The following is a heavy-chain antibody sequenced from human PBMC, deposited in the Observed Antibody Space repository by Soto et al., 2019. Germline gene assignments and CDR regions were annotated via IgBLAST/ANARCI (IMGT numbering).Heavy chain of an antibody. Sequence: GGSLRLSCAASGFTFRSFTMNWVRQAPGKGLEWVSTISSNSAYIYYTDALRGRFTISRDNAKNSLHLQMNSLRAEDTAVYYCTSDASRDSSARGWFDPWGPGTLVTVSS. J-gene: IGHJ5*02. CDR2: ISSNSAYI. CDR1: GFTFRSFT. D-gene: IGHD6-13*01. CDR3: TSDASRDSSARGWFDP. V-gene: IGHV3-21*01.